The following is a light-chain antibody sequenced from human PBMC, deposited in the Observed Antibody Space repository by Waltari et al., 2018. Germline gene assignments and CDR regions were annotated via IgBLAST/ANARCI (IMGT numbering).Light chain of an antibody. CDR2: QDT. Sequence: KYACWYQQRPGQSPVLVIYQDTKRPSGIPDRFSGSNSGNTATLTISGTQAMDEADYYCQVWDSSVVFGGGTKLTVL. J-gene: IGLJ2*01. CDR3: QVWDSSVV. V-gene: IGLV3-1*01. CDR1: KY.